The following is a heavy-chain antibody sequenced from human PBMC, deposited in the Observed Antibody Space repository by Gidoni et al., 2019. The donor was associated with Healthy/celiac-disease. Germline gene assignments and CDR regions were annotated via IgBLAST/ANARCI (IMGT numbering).Heavy chain of an antibody. D-gene: IGHD1-26*01. J-gene: IGHJ6*02. Sequence: EVQLVESGGGLVKPGGSLRLSCAASGFTFSNYSMNWVRQAPGKGLEWVSSISSSSSYIYYADSVKGRFTISRDNAKNSLYLQMNSLRAEDTAVYYCARDSDYYYYGMDVWGQGTTVTVSS. CDR3: ARDSDYYYYGMDV. CDR1: GFTFSNYS. V-gene: IGHV3-21*01. CDR2: ISSSSSYI.